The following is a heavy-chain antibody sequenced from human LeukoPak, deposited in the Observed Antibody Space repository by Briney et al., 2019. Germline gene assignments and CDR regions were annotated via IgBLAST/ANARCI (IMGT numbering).Heavy chain of an antibody. D-gene: IGHD3-9*01. J-gene: IGHJ4*02. CDR1: GGTFSSYA. V-gene: IGHV1-69*13. Sequence: GASVKVSCKASGGTFSSYAISWVRQAPGQGLEWMGGIIPIFGTANYAQKFQGRVTITADESTSTAYMELSSLRSEDTAVYYFAKERKGIRYFDYWGQGTLVTVSS. CDR2: IIPIFGTA. CDR3: AKERKGIRYFDY.